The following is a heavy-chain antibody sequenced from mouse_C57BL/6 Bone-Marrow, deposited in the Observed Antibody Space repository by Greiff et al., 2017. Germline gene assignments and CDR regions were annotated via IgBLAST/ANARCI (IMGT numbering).Heavy chain of an antibody. J-gene: IGHJ4*01. Sequence: QVQLQQPGAELVRPGSSVKLSCKASGYTFTSYWMHWVKQRPIQGLEWIGNIDPSDSETHYNQKFKDKATLTVDKSSSTAYMQLSSLTSEDSAVDDCARGDGYYVRYAMDYGGQGTSVTVSS. D-gene: IGHD2-3*01. CDR3: ARGDGYYVRYAMDY. CDR2: IDPSDSET. CDR1: GYTFTSYW. V-gene: IGHV1-52*01.